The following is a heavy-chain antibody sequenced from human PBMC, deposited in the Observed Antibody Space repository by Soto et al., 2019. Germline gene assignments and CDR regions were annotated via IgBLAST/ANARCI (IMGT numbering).Heavy chain of an antibody. Sequence: SETLSLTCSVSGGAITSYYWSWIRQPPGKGLEWIGYIYYTGSTNYNPSLKSRVTISVDTSKNQFSLELNSVTAADTAVYYCARRLDDYGDYVRFDPWGQGTLVTVSS. CDR3: ARRLDDYGDYVRFDP. D-gene: IGHD4-17*01. CDR2: IYYTGST. CDR1: GGAITSYY. J-gene: IGHJ5*02. V-gene: IGHV4-59*08.